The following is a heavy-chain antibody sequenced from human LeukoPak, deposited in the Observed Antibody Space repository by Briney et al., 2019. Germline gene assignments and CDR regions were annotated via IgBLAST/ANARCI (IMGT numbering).Heavy chain of an antibody. D-gene: IGHD3-22*01. CDR2: IHCSGST. CDR3: ARGYYDSSGYYPRPYFDY. Sequence: KPSETLSLTCTVSGGSFSRYYWSWIRQPPGKGLEWIGNIHCSGSTNYNPSLKSRVTISIDTSKNQFSLKLSSVTAADTAVYYCARGYYDSSGYYPRPYFDYWGQGTLVTVSS. J-gene: IGHJ4*02. V-gene: IGHV4-59*01. CDR1: GGSFSRYY.